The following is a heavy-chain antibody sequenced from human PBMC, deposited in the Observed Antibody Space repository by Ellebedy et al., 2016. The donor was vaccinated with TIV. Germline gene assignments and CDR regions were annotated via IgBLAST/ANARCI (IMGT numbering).Heavy chain of an antibody. CDR3: VRDGGFP. CDR2: VSYSVPT. CDR1: GGSIRSYY. D-gene: IGHD3-16*01. V-gene: IGHV4-59*01. Sequence: MPSETLSLTCSVSGGSIRSYYWSWIRQAPGEGLEWIGLVSYSVPTDYNTSLKSRVTMSLDTSKNQFFLKLTSMTAADTAVYYCVRDGGFPWGQGNQVIVSS. J-gene: IGHJ5*02.